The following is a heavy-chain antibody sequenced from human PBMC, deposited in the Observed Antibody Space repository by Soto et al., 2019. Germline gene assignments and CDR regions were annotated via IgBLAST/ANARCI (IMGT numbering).Heavy chain of an antibody. CDR2: ISAFHGVT. Sequence: QVHLVQSGAEVKKPGASVKVSCKASGYNFTTYGINWVRQAPGQGLEWMAWISAFHGVTEYAQKFQDRVTLTTDTATSTAYMELRSLRSDDAAVYYCATTPEGYCGGTSCSLDYWGQGSLVTVSS. CDR3: ATTPEGYCGGTSCSLDY. J-gene: IGHJ4*02. CDR1: GYNFTTYG. D-gene: IGHD2-21*01. V-gene: IGHV1-18*01.